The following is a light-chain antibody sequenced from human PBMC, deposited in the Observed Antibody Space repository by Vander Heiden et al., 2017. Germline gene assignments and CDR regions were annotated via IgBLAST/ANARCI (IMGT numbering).Light chain of an antibody. CDR3: QQYGSSSAT. CDR2: DAS. CDR1: HSLSSTY. V-gene: IGKV3-20*01. Sequence: IVLTQSPGTLTLSPGERATLSCRSSHSLSSTYLAWYQQKPGQPPRLLIYDASSRATGIPDRFSGSGSGTDFTLTISRLEPEDFAVYFCQQYGSSSATFGGGTKVEI. J-gene: IGKJ4*01.